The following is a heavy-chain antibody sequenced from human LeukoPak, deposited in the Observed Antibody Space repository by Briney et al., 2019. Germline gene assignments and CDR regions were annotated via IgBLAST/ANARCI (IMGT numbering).Heavy chain of an antibody. CDR3: ARDVSASNRYVFSRVPPDY. Sequence: GGSLRLSCAASGFTFSSYSMNWVRQAPGKGLEWVSSISSSSSYIYYADSVKGRFTISRDNAKNSLYLQMNSLRAEDTAVYYCARDVSASNRYVFSRVPPDYWGQGTLVTVSS. D-gene: IGHD3-16*01. CDR1: GFTFSSYS. V-gene: IGHV3-21*01. J-gene: IGHJ4*02. CDR2: ISSSSSYI.